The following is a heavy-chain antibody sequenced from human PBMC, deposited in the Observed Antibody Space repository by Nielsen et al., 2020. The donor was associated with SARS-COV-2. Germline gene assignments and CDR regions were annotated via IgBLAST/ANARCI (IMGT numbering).Heavy chain of an antibody. Sequence: GESLKISSAASGFAFSSSGMNWVRQAPGKGLEWVAFNSGSSNTIYYADSVKGRFTISRDNARNLLFLQMNSLRDEDTAMYFCAGDEGPFESAASSPYNWFDPWGLGTLVSVSS. CDR1: GFAFSSSG. CDR2: NSGSSNTI. V-gene: IGHV3-48*02. D-gene: IGHD6-13*01. CDR3: AGDEGPFESAASSPYNWFDP. J-gene: IGHJ5*02.